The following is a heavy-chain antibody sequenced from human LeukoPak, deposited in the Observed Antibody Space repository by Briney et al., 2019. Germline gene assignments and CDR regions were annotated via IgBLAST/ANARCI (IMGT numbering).Heavy chain of an antibody. CDR1: GGSFSGYY. D-gene: IGHD3-22*01. CDR3: ARGRIRYYYDSSGSDY. CDR2: INHSGST. V-gene: IGHV4-34*01. Sequence: PSETLSLTCAVYGGSFSGYYWSWIRQPPGKGLEWIGEINHSGSTNYNPSLKSRVTISVDTSKNQFSLKLSSVTAADTAVYYCARGRIRYYYDSSGSDYWGQGTLVTVSS. J-gene: IGHJ4*02.